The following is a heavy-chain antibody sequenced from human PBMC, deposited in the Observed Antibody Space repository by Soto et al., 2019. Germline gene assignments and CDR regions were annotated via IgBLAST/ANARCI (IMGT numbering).Heavy chain of an antibody. CDR3: AKSGDSSCYYYLDY. Sequence: QVQLVESGGGVVQPGRSLRLSCEASGFTSSSYGMHWVRQAPGKGLEWVAVISFDGSNKYYADSVKGRFTISRDNSKNTLYLQMNSLRAEDTAVYYCAKSGDSSCYYYLDYWGQGTLVTVSS. CDR2: ISFDGSNK. V-gene: IGHV3-30*18. CDR1: GFTSSSYG. D-gene: IGHD3-22*01. J-gene: IGHJ4*02.